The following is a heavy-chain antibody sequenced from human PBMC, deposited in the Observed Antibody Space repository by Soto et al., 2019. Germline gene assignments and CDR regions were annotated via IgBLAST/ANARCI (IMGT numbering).Heavy chain of an antibody. CDR3: AKDSTMVRGVIIVIDY. Sequence: QVQLVESGGGVVQPGRSLRLSCAASGFTFSSYGMHWVRQAPGKGLEWVAVISYDGSNKYYADSVKGRFTISRDNSKNTLYLQMNSLRAEDTAVYYCAKDSTMVRGVIIVIDYWCQGTLVTVSS. J-gene: IGHJ4*02. D-gene: IGHD3-10*01. CDR2: ISYDGSNK. V-gene: IGHV3-30*18. CDR1: GFTFSSYG.